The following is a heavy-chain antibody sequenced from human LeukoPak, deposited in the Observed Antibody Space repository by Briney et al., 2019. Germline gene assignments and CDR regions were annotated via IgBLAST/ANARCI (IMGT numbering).Heavy chain of an antibody. CDR1: GYTFTGYY. Sequence: ASVKVSCKASGYTFTGYYMHWVRQAPGRGLEWMGWINPNSGGTNYAQKFQGRVTMTRDTSISTAYMELNRLRSADTAVYYCARVNWSDYYYYGMDVWGQGTTVTVSS. D-gene: IGHD1-1*01. J-gene: IGHJ6*02. CDR2: INPNSGGT. CDR3: ARVNWSDYYYYGMDV. V-gene: IGHV1-2*02.